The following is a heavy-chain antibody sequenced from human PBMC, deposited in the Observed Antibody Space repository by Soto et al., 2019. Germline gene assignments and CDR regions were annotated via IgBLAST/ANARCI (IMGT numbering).Heavy chain of an antibody. CDR3: ARGLFQYYDFWSGPLQRYYYGMEV. V-gene: IGHV1-69*13. CDR1: GGTFSSYA. J-gene: IGHJ6*02. Sequence: GASVKVSCKASGGTFSSYAISWVRQAPGQGLEWMGGIIPIFGTANYAQKFQGRVTITADESTSTAYMELSSLRSEDTAVYYCARGLFQYYDFWSGPLQRYYYGMEVWGQGTTVTVSS. D-gene: IGHD3-3*01. CDR2: IIPIFGTA.